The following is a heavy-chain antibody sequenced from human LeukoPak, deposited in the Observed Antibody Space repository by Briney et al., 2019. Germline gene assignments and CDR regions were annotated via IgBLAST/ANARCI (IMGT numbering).Heavy chain of an antibody. D-gene: IGHD6-19*01. Sequence: GGSLRLSCAASGFTFSNAWMSWVRQAPGKGLEWVGRIKSKTDGGTTDYAAPVKGRFTISRDDSKNTLYLQMNSLKTEDTAVYYCTTDPSGWQWLPHHDAFDIWGQGTMVTVSS. CDR1: GFTFSNAW. V-gene: IGHV3-15*01. CDR2: IKSKTDGGTT. CDR3: TTDPSGWQWLPHHDAFDI. J-gene: IGHJ3*02.